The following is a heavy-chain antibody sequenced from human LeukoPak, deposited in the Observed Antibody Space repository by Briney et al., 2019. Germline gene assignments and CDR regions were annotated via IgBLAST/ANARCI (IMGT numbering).Heavy chain of an antibody. D-gene: IGHD2-2*01. V-gene: IGHV4-4*09. CDR2: IYTSGSP. Sequence: SETLSLTCTVSFGSFSSYYWSWIRQPPGKGLEWIGYIYTSGSPNYNPSLKSRVTMSVDMSRRQFSLMLSSVTAADTAVYYCARATQRYCSGTTCFPYWFDPWGQGTLVTVSS. CDR1: FGSFSSYY. J-gene: IGHJ5*02. CDR3: ARATQRYCSGTTCFPYWFDP.